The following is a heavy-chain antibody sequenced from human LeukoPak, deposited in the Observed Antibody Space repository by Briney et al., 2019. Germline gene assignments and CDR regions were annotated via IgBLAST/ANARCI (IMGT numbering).Heavy chain of an antibody. CDR3: TRESGSYHGNDY. CDR1: GYTFTGYH. D-gene: IGHD1-26*01. V-gene: IGHV1-2*06. CDR2: INPNSGGT. Sequence: ASVKVSCKASGYTFTGYHMHWVRQAPGQGLEWMGRINPNSGGTNYAQKFQGRVTTTGDTSISTAYMELSSLRSDDTAVYYCTRESGSYHGNDYWGQGTLVTVSS. J-gene: IGHJ4*02.